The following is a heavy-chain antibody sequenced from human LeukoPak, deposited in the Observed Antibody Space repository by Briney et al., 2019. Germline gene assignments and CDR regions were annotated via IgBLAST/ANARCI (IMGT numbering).Heavy chain of an antibody. D-gene: IGHD1-14*01. CDR1: GFTFSNYW. CDR3: ARVTPLGNFDY. Sequence: GGSLRLSCAASGFTFSNYWMSWVRQAPGKGLEWVANIKQDGGEKYYVDSVKGRFTISRDDAKESLYLQMNSLRAEDTAVYYCARVTPLGNFDYWGQGTLVTVSS. CDR2: IKQDGGEK. J-gene: IGHJ4*02. V-gene: IGHV3-7*01.